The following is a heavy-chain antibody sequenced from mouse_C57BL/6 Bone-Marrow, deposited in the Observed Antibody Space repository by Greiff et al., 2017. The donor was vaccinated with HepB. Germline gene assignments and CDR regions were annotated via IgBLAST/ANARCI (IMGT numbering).Heavy chain of an antibody. CDR2: ISYSGST. J-gene: IGHJ2*01. CDR3: ARRYYDYDGGYYFDY. D-gene: IGHD2-4*01. Sequence: EVKLVESGPGLAKPSQTLSLTCSVTGYSITSDYWNWIRKFPGNKLEYMGYISYSGSTYYNPSLKSRISIIRDTSKNQYYLQLNSVTTEDTATYYCARRYYDYDGGYYFDYWGQGTTLTVSS. CDR1: GYSITSDY. V-gene: IGHV3-8*01.